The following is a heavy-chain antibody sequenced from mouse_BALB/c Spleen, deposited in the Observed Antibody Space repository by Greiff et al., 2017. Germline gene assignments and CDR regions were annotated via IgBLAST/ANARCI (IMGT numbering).Heavy chain of an antibody. V-gene: IGHV5-6-4*01. CDR1: GFTFSSYT. CDR2: ISSGGSYT. D-gene: IGHD1-1*02. CDR3: TREVD. Sequence: EVKVVESGGGLVKPGGSLKLSCAASGFTFSSYTMSWVRQTPEKRLEWVATISSGGSYTYYPDSVKGRFTISRDNAKNTLYLQMSSLKSEDTAMYYCTREVDWGQGTLVTVSA. J-gene: IGHJ3*01.